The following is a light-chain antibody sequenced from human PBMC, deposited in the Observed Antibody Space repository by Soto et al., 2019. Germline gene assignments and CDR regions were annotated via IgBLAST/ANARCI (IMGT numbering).Light chain of an antibody. V-gene: IGLV2-14*01. J-gene: IGLJ1*01. CDR2: EVS. CDR3: SSYTSSAKV. Sequence: QSALTQPASVSGSPGQSITISCTGTSNDVGGYNYVSWYQQHPGKAPKLMIFEVSNRPSGVSNRFSGSKSGNTASLTISGLQVEDEADYYYSSYTSSAKVFGTGTKLTVL. CDR1: SNDVGGYNY.